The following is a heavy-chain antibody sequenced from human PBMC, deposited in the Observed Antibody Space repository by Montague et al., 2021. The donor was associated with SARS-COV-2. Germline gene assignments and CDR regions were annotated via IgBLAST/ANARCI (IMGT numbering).Heavy chain of an antibody. D-gene: IGHD1-26*01. CDR2: XDWXDDK. V-gene: IGHV2-70*11. Sequence: PALVKPTQTLTLTCTFSGFSLSTSGMCVSWIRQPPGKALEWLARXDWXDDKYYSTSLKTRLTISKDTSKNPVVLTMTNMDPVDTATYYCAREIAGATVLDYWGQGTLVTVSS. CDR3: AREIAGATVLDY. J-gene: IGHJ4*02. CDR1: GFSLSTSGMC.